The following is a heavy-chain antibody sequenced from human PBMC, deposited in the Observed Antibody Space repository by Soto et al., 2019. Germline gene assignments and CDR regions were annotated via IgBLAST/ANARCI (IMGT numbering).Heavy chain of an antibody. J-gene: IGHJ3*02. D-gene: IGHD6-19*01. CDR1: GYTFTTYS. Sequence: QVQLVQSGAEVKKPGASVKVSCKASGYTFTTYSMHWVRQAPGQRLEWMGWMNPLNGDTKYSQRFQGRLTIIRDTSASTAYMELSSLRSEDTAIYYCARGNSGAFDIWGQGPMVTVSS. V-gene: IGHV1-3*01. CDR3: ARGNSGAFDI. CDR2: MNPLNGDT.